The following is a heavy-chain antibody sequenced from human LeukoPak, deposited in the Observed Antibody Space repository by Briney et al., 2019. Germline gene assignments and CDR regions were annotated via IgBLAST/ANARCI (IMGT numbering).Heavy chain of an antibody. CDR3: ARDVRYFDWLFAFDI. CDR2: IYHSGSA. J-gene: IGHJ3*02. D-gene: IGHD3-9*01. V-gene: IGHV4-38-2*02. CDR1: RYSISSGYY. Sequence: SETLSLTCSVSRYSISSGYYWAWIRQPPGKGLEWIGSIYHSGSAYYNASLKSRVTISVDTSKNQFSLKLSSVTAADTAVYYCARDVRYFDWLFAFDIWGQGTMVTVSS.